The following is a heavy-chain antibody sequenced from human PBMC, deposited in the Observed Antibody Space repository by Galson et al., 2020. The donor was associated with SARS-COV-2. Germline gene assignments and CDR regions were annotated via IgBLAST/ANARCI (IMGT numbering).Heavy chain of an antibody. D-gene: IGHD2-2*01. CDR3: ARRTRPGVVVPAVGWFDP. CDR2: IYPGDSDT. Sequence: GESLKISCKGSGYSFTSYWIGWVRQMPGKGLEWMGIIYPGDSDTRYSPSFQGQVTISADKSISTAYLQWSSLKASDTAMYYCARRTRPGVVVPAVGWFDPWGQGTLVTVSS. CDR1: GYSFTSYW. J-gene: IGHJ5*02. V-gene: IGHV5-51*01.